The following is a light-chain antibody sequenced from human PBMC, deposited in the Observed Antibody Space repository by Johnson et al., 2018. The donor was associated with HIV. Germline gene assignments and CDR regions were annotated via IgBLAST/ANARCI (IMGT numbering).Light chain of an antibody. V-gene: IGLV1-51*01. Sequence: QSILTQPPSVSAAPGQRVTRSYSGSSSNIGNNFVSWFRQLPLRAPKVLIYDNNERPSGIPDRFSGSKSGTSATLGITGLQTWDEAEYYCGTWDSSLRVGFFGTGTKVTVL. CDR2: DNN. J-gene: IGLJ1*01. CDR1: SSNIGNNF. CDR3: GTWDSSLRVGF.